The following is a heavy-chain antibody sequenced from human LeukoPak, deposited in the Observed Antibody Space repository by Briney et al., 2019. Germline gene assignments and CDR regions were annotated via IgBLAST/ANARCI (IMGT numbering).Heavy chain of an antibody. CDR2: ISSSGSTI. J-gene: IGHJ4*02. CDR3: ARDMWELRKYYFDY. V-gene: IGHV3-11*04. Sequence: PGGSLRLSCAASGFTFSDYYMSWIRQAPGKGLEWVSYISSSGSTIYYADSVKGRFTISRDNAKNSLYLQMNSLRAEDTAVYYCARDMWELRKYYFDYWGQGTLVTVSS. CDR1: GFTFSDYY. D-gene: IGHD1-26*01.